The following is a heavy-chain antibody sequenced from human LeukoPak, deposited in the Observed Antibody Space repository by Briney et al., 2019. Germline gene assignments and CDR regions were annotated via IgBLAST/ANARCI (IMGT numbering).Heavy chain of an antibody. CDR1: GITLSNYG. CDR3: AKRGVVIRVILVGFHEEAYYFDS. D-gene: IGHD3-22*01. J-gene: IGHJ4*02. CDR2: VSDSGGRT. Sequence: GGSLRLSCAVSGITLSNYGMSWVRQAPGKGLEWVAGVSDSGGRTNYADSVKGRFTISRDNPKNTLYLQMNSLRAEDTAVYFCAKRGVVIRVILVGFHEEAYYFDSWGQGALVTVSS. V-gene: IGHV3-23*01.